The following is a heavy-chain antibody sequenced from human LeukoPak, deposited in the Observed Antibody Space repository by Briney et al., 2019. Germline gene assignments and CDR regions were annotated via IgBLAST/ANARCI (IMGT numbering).Heavy chain of an antibody. Sequence: PSETLSLTCTVSGGSTNNYYWTWIRQPPGKGLEWIGNIYNSGNTNYNPSLKSRVTISIDTSKNQFSLKLSSVTAADTAVYYCATLLGYCSGGSCYSAFDIWGQGTMVTVSS. J-gene: IGHJ3*02. CDR1: GGSTNNYY. CDR2: IYNSGNT. CDR3: ATLLGYCSGGSCYSAFDI. V-gene: IGHV4-59*01. D-gene: IGHD2-15*01.